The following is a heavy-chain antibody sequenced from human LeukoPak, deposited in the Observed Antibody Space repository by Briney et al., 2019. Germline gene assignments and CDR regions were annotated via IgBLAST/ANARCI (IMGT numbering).Heavy chain of an antibody. D-gene: IGHD3-10*01. Sequence: GASVKVSCKASGYTFTGYYMHWVRQAPGQGLEWVGWINPNSGGTNYAQKFQGRVTMTRDTSISTAYMELSRLRSDDTAVYYCARDRITMVRGVIVNPLGYWGQGTLVTVSS. CDR3: ARDRITMVRGVIVNPLGY. J-gene: IGHJ4*02. CDR2: INPNSGGT. CDR1: GYTFTGYY. V-gene: IGHV1-2*02.